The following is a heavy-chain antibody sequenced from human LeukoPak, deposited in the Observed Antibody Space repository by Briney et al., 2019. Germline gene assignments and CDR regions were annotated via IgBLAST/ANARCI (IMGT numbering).Heavy chain of an antibody. CDR1: GFTFSNYA. Sequence: PGRSLRLSCVASGFTFSNYAMSWVRQAPGKGLEWVSGITGSGESTYYTDSVKGRFTISRDNSKSSVNLQMNSLRAEDTAIYYCAKDKIRGVIGTLDNWGQGTMVTVSS. J-gene: IGHJ3*02. D-gene: IGHD3-10*01. CDR3: AKDKIRGVIGTLDN. CDR2: ITGSGEST. V-gene: IGHV3-23*01.